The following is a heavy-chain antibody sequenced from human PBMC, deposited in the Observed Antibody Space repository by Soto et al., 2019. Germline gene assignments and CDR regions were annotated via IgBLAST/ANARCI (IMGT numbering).Heavy chain of an antibody. CDR1: GFTFSSYA. CDR3: ARTNSGWYQGFDY. J-gene: IGHJ4*02. V-gene: IGHV3-64*01. D-gene: IGHD6-19*01. Sequence: PGGSLRLSCAASGFTFSSYAMHWVRQAPGKGLEYVSAISSNGGSTYYANSVKGRFTISRDNSKNTLYLQMGSLRAEDMAVYYCARTNSGWYQGFDYWGQGTLVTVSS. CDR2: ISSNGGST.